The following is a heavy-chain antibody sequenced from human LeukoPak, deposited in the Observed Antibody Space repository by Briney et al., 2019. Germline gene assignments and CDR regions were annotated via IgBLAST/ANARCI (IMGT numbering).Heavy chain of an antibody. Sequence: GGSLRLSCAASGFTFSSYWMSWVRQAPGKGLERVANIKQDGSEKYYVDSVKGRFTISRDNAKNSLYLQMNSLRAEDTAVYYCARTISTGIAVAAKGYWGQGTLVTVSS. V-gene: IGHV3-7*01. D-gene: IGHD6-19*01. CDR3: ARTISTGIAVAAKGY. J-gene: IGHJ4*02. CDR2: IKQDGSEK. CDR1: GFTFSSYW.